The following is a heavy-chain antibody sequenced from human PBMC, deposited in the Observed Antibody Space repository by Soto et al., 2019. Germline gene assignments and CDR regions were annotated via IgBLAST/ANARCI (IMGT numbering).Heavy chain of an antibody. V-gene: IGHV3-30*18. Sequence: QVQLVESGGGVVQPGRSLRLSCAASGFTFSSYGMHWVRQAPGKGLEWVAVISYDGSNKYYADSVKGRFTISRDNSKNTLYLQMNSLRAEDTAVYYCAKDRDGYFDWLLYHWCQGTLVTVSS. CDR3: AKDRDGYFDWLLYH. CDR1: GFTFSSYG. CDR2: ISYDGSNK. D-gene: IGHD3-9*01. J-gene: IGHJ5*02.